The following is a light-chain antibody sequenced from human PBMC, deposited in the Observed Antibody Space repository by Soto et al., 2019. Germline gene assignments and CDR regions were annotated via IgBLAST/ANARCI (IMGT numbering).Light chain of an antibody. CDR2: GAS. CDR1: QSVISN. Sequence: MVMTQSPVTLSVSPGESATLSCSASQSVISNLAWYQQKPGQAPRLLIYGASTRATGIPDRFSGSGSGTDFTLTISSLEPEDVAVHYCQQRSNRPRITSGQGTRLE. CDR3: QQRSNRPRIT. J-gene: IGKJ5*01. V-gene: IGKV3-15*01.